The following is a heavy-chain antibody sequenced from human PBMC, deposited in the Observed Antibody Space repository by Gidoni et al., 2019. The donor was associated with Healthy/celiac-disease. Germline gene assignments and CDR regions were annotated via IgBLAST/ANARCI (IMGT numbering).Heavy chain of an antibody. CDR1: GYRFTSYW. D-gene: IGHD2-2*01. V-gene: IGHV5-51*01. J-gene: IGHJ4*02. Sequence: EVQLVQSGSEVKKPGEALKISCKGYGYRFTSYWIGWVRQMPGKGLEWMGIIYPGDSDTRYSPSFQGQVTISADKSISTAYLQWSSLKASDTAMYYCARSGTRVTMPFDYWGQGTLVTVSS. CDR2: IYPGDSDT. CDR3: ARSGTRVTMPFDY.